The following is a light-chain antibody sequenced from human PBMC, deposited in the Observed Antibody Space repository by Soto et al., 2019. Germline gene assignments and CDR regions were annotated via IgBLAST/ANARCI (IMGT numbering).Light chain of an antibody. CDR2: GAS. CDR3: QQYDSSRT. Sequence: EIMLTQSPGTLSLSPWERATLFFGPTQSGSSTYLAWYQQKPGQAPKLLIYGASSWATGIPDRFSGSGSGTDFTLTISRLEPEDFAVYYCQQYDSSRTFGQGTKVDIK. V-gene: IGKV3-20*01. J-gene: IGKJ1*01. CDR1: QSGSSTY.